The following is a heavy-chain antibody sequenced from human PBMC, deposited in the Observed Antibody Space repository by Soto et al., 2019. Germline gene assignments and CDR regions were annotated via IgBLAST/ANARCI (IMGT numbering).Heavy chain of an antibody. V-gene: IGHV4-61*01. CDR3: ARDFWSGYFDV. J-gene: IGHJ6*02. CDR2: IYYSGST. D-gene: IGHD3-3*01. Sequence: PSETLSLTCAVSGGSISSSSYYWSWIRQPPGKGLEWIGYIYYSGSTNYNPSLKSRVTISVDTSKNQFSLKLSSVTAADTAVYYCARDFWSGYFDVRGQGTTVTVSS. CDR1: GGSISSSSYY.